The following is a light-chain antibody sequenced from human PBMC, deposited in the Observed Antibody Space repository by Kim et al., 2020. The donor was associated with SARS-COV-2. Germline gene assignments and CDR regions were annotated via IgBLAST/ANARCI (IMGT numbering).Light chain of an antibody. Sequence: GKRVTSSCSGSSSNIGGNTVNWYQQLPGTAPKLLIYRDNQRPSGVPDRFSGSRSGTSASLASSGLQSEDEADYYCAVWDDSLNGVVFGGGTQLTVL. CDR1: SSNIGGNT. CDR2: RDN. CDR3: AVWDDSLNGVV. V-gene: IGLV1-44*01. J-gene: IGLJ2*01.